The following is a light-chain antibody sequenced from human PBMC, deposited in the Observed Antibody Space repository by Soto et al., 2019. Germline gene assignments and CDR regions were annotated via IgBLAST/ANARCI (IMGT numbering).Light chain of an antibody. CDR3: QLCGDYKRP. CDR2: KAS. V-gene: IGKV1-5*03. Sequence: DIQMTQSPSTLSASVGDRVTITCRASQSISSRLAWYQQKPGKAPKLLIYKASSLESGVPSRFSGSGSGTEYPLRISRLRPDDFATYSCQLCGDYKRPFGLGTKVEIK. J-gene: IGKJ1*01. CDR1: QSISSR.